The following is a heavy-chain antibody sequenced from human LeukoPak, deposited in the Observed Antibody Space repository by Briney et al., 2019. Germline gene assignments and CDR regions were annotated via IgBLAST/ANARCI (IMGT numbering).Heavy chain of an antibody. CDR3: AKGGSSYYYYMDV. J-gene: IGHJ6*03. D-gene: IGHD6-13*01. CDR2: ISSSSSYI. CDR1: GFTFSSYT. Sequence: GGSLRLSCAVSGFTFSSYTINWVRQAPGKGLEWVSSISSSSSYIYYADSVKGRFTISGDNAKNSLSLQMNSLRAEDTAVYYCAKGGSSYYYYMDVWGKGTTVTISS. V-gene: IGHV3-21*04.